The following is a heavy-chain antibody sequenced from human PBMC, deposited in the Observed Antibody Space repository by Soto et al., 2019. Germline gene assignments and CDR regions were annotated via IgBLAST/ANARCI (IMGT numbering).Heavy chain of an antibody. Sequence: ASVKVSCQASGCTFSSYAISWVRQAPGQGLEWMGGIIPIFGTANYAQKFQGRVTITADESTSTAYMELSSLRSEDTAVYYCVRTPEDIPFDYWGQGTLVTGSS. CDR1: GCTFSSYA. D-gene: IGHD2-15*01. J-gene: IGHJ4*02. CDR3: VRTPEDIPFDY. V-gene: IGHV1-69*01. CDR2: IIPIFGTA.